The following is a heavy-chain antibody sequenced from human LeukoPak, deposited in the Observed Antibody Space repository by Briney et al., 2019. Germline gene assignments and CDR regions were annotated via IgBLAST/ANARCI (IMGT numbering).Heavy chain of an antibody. J-gene: IGHJ4*02. CDR1: GGTFSSYA. Sequence: GSSVKVSCKASGGTFSSYAISWVRQAPGQGLEWMGGIIPIFGTANYAQKFQGRVTITADESTSTAYMELSSLRSEDTAVYYCARDSVDGYIRDRRYYFDYCGQGTLVTVSS. CDR2: IIPIFGTA. V-gene: IGHV1-69*01. CDR3: ARDSVDGYIRDRRYYFDY. D-gene: IGHD5-24*01.